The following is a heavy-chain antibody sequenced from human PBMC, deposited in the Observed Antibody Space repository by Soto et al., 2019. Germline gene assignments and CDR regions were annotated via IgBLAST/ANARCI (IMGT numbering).Heavy chain of an antibody. CDR3: ARSGSSWNFFDY. CDR1: AYTFTNYG. Sequence: QVQLVQSGGEVRKPGASVKVSCKASAYTFTNYGISWVRQAPGQGLEWMGWISAYNGNINYAQKFRGRVTMTTDTSTSSAYLEVRSLRSDDTAVYYCARSGSSWNFFDYWGQGTLVTVSS. D-gene: IGHD6-13*01. V-gene: IGHV1-18*01. J-gene: IGHJ4*02. CDR2: ISAYNGNI.